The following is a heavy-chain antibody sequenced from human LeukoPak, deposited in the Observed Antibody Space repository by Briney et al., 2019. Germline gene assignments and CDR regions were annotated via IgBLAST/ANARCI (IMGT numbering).Heavy chain of an antibody. V-gene: IGHV3-21*01. CDR3: ARALIGYYFDY. J-gene: IGHJ4*02. CDR1: GFTFSDYY. CDR2: ISRTTRYI. Sequence: GGSLRLSCAASGFTFSDYYMNWVRQAPGKGLEWVSSISRTTRYIYYADSVKGRFTISRDNSKNSLYLQMNSLRAEDTAVYYCARALIGYYFDYWGQGTLVTVSS. D-gene: IGHD2-8*01.